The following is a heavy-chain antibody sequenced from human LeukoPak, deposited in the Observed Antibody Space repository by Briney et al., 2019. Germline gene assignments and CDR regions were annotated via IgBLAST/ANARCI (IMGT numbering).Heavy chain of an antibody. D-gene: IGHD2-2*01. V-gene: IGHV3-74*01. CDR2: INSDGSST. CDR1: GFTFSSYW. CDR3: AKPGLMTRISEFDP. J-gene: IGHJ5*02. Sequence: GGSLRLSCAASGFTFSSYWMHWVRQAPGKGLVWVSRINSDGSSTNYADSVKGRFTISRDNAKNTVYLQMNSLRAEDTAVYYCAKPGLMTRISEFDPWGQGTLVTVSS.